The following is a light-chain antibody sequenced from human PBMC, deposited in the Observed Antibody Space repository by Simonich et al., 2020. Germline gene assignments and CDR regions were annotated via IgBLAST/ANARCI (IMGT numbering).Light chain of an antibody. CDR3: QQYNNWPSWT. CDR2: GAS. Sequence: DIVMTQSPATLSVSPGERATLSCRASQSVSSTLACYQQQPGQAPRLLIYGASTRATGIPARFSGSGSGTEFTLTISSLQSEDFAVYYCQQYNNWPSWTFGQGTKVEIK. V-gene: IGKV3-15*01. CDR1: QSVSST. J-gene: IGKJ1*01.